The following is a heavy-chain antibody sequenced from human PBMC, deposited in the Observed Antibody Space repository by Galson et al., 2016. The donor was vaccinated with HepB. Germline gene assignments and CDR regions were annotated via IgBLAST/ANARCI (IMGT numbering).Heavy chain of an antibody. Sequence: SVKVSCKASGYTYKTYGITWVRQAPGQGLEWMGWLAASNGNTIYGQNFQGRVTMTTDTSTSTTYMELRSLSSDATAVYYRARTPYCCGDCSDFWGQGTLVTVSS. CDR1: GYTYKTYG. D-gene: IGHD2-21*02. V-gene: IGHV1-18*01. J-gene: IGHJ4*02. CDR2: LAASNGNT. CDR3: ARTPYCCGDCSDF.